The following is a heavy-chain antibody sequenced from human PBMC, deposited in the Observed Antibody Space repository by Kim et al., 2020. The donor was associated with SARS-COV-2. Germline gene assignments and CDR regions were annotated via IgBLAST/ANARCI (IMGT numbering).Heavy chain of an antibody. Sequence: YADSVKGRFTISRDNSKNTLYLQMNSLRAEDTAVYYCAKDATSSYYYGMDVWGQGTTVTVSS. V-gene: IGHV3-30*02. J-gene: IGHJ6*02. CDR3: AKDATSSYYYGMDV.